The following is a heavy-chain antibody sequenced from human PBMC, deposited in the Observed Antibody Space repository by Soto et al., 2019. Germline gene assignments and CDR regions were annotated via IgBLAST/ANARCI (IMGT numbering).Heavy chain of an antibody. CDR3: AGLGMVAAHREFDP. J-gene: IGHJ5*02. CDR2: INQSGSP. Sequence: QVQLQESCPGLVKPSGTLYITYAVSSGTISSSNWWTWVHQPPGKGMEWIGEINQSGSPNYNPSLRSRVTISVDKSKSHFFLKLSPVTAADTAIYYCAGLGMVAAHREFDPWGQGTLVTVSS. CDR1: SGTISSSNW. V-gene: IGHV4-4*02. D-gene: IGHD2-15*01.